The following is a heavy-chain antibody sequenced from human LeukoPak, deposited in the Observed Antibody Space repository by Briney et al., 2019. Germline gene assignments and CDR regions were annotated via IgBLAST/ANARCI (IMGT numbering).Heavy chain of an antibody. CDR3: AIFDFLFGEIDNWFDP. V-gene: IGHV5-51*01. D-gene: IGHD3-16*01. CDR2: IYPGDSDT. Sequence: GESLKISCNGSGYNFTIYWIGWVRQMPGKGLDWMGIIYPGDSDTRYSPSFQGQVTISADKSISTAYLQWSSLKASDTAMYYCAIFDFLFGEIDNWFDPWGQGTQVTVSS. J-gene: IGHJ5*02. CDR1: GYNFTIYW.